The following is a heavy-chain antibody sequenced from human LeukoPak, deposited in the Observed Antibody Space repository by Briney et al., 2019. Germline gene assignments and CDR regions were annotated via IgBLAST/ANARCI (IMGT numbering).Heavy chain of an antibody. CDR1: GYTFTSYD. D-gene: IGHD4-17*01. CDR2: MNPNSGNT. Sequence: ASVKVSCKASGYTFTSYDINWVRQATGQGLEWMGWMNPNSGNTGYAQKFQGRVTMTRNTSISTAYMELSSLRSEDTAVYYCAGVSGIKYGDYVSEATSDYWGQGTLVTVSS. V-gene: IGHV1-8*02. CDR3: AGVSGIKYGDYVSEATSDY. J-gene: IGHJ4*02.